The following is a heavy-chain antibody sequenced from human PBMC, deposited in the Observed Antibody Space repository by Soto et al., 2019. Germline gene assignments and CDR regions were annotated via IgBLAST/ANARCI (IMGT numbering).Heavy chain of an antibody. CDR1: GGNFRSES. D-gene: IGHD2-21*02. V-gene: IGHV1-69*12. CDR3: ARGHEFGGNSDACDI. CDR2: IIPFFGTS. Sequence: QVQLVQSGAEVKKPGSSVKVSCKASGGNFRSESINWVRQAPGQGLEWMGGIIPFFGTSDYAQKFQGRLRITADESTTTAYMELSSLRSQDTAVYYCARGHEFGGNSDACDIWGQGTMVTVSS. J-gene: IGHJ3*02.